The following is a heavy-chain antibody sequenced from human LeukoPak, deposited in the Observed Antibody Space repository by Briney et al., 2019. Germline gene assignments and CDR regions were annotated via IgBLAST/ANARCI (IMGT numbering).Heavy chain of an antibody. J-gene: IGHJ6*02. V-gene: IGHV4-4*07. Sequence: SETLSLTCTVSGGSISSYYWSWIRQPAGKGLEWIGRIYFSGSTNYNPSLKSRVTMSVDMSKNQFSLKLSSVTAADTAVYYWARVPIGDSSGYPHYGMDVWGQGTTVSVSS. CDR2: IYFSGST. D-gene: IGHD3-22*01. CDR1: GGSISSYY. CDR3: ARVPIGDSSGYPHYGMDV.